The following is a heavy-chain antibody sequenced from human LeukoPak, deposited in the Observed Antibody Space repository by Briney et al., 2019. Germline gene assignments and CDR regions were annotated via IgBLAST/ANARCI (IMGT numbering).Heavy chain of an antibody. CDR1: GGSISSYY. D-gene: IGHD1-26*01. Sequence: SETLSLTCTVSGGSISSYYWSWIRQPPGKGLECIGYIHYSGNTNYNPSLRSRVTMSIETSKNQFSLKLSSVTAADTAVYYCARGGIVGATYDYWGQGTLVTVSS. CDR2: IHYSGNT. J-gene: IGHJ4*02. V-gene: IGHV4-59*08. CDR3: ARGGIVGATYDY.